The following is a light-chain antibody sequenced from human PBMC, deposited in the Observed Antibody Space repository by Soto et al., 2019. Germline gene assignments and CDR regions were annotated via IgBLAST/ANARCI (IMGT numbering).Light chain of an antibody. V-gene: IGKV4-1*01. CDR3: QQYESTPPT. J-gene: IGKJ2*01. CDR2: WAS. CDR1: QSVLYSSNNKNY. Sequence: DIVMTQSPDSLAVSLGERATINCKSSQSVLYSSNNKNYLAWYQQRPGQLPKLLIYWASTRESGVPDRFSGSGSGTDFTLTITSLQAEDVAVYYCQQYESTPPTFGQGTKLELK.